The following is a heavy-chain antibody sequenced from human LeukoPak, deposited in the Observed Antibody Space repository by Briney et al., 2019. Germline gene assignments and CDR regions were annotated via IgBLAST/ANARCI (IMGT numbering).Heavy chain of an antibody. CDR1: GFTFNNYA. J-gene: IGHJ4*02. CDR3: AKQDRYSNFWCDYLYYFDY. CDR2: CFGCDTT. Sequence: GGSLRLTCAASGFTFNNYAASWVRQPPAKGLEWVSACFGCDTTYYADSVKGRFTISRDNSRNTQYLPMNTLRAEDTAVYYCAKQDRYSNFWCDYLYYFDYWGQGTLVTVSS. D-gene: IGHD3-3*01. V-gene: IGHV3-23*01.